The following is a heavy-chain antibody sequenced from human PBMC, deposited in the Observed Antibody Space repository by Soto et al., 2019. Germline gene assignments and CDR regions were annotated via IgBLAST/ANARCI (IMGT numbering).Heavy chain of an antibody. CDR1: GGSISRYY. CDR2: MYNTWST. V-gene: IGHV4-59*01. CDR3: ARDLWGYCGTDCYPLDV. D-gene: IGHD2-21*02. J-gene: IGHJ6*02. Sequence: QVQLQESGPGLVKPSETLSLTCTVSGGSISRYYWSWIRQPPGKGLEWIGYMYNTWSTGYNPPFKIRVTISIDTSKIQFSLKLNSVTAADTAVYYCARDLWGYCGTDCYPLDVWGQGTTVTVSS.